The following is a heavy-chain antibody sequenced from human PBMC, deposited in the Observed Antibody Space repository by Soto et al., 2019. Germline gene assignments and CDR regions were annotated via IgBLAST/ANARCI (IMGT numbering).Heavy chain of an antibody. D-gene: IGHD6-13*01. CDR2: TYYRSKWYN. V-gene: IGHV6-1*01. CDR3: ARALIGYSSRWYWFDP. J-gene: IGHJ5*02. CDR1: GDSVSSNSAA. Sequence: SQTLSLTCAISGDSVSSNSAAWNWIRQSPSRGLEWLGRTYYRSKWYNDYAVSVKSRITMNPDTSKNQFSLQLNSVTPEDTAVYYCARALIGYSSRWYWFDPWGQGTLVTVSS.